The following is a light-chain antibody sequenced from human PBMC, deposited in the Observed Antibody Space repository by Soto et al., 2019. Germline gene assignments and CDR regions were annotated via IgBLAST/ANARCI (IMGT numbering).Light chain of an antibody. CDR3: QQYHNWWT. Sequence: EIVLTQSPVTLSLSPGERATLSCRASQSVSSSYLAWYQQKPGQAPRLLIYGASSRATGIPDRFSGTGSETDFTLTISSLQSEDFAVYYCQQYHNWWTFGQGTKV. V-gene: IGKV3-20*01. CDR2: GAS. J-gene: IGKJ1*01. CDR1: QSVSSSY.